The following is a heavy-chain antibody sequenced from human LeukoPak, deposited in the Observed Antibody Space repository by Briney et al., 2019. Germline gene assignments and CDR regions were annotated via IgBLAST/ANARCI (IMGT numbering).Heavy chain of an antibody. Sequence: ASVKVSCKTSGYSFNSYHVHWVRQAPGQGLEWMGVKFSHDGTTSYTQNFQGRLTMTRDTSTSTVYMELSSLRSEDTAVYYCARDSGNFHYDMDVWGQGTTVIVSS. V-gene: IGHV1-46*02. D-gene: IGHD3-10*01. CDR2: KFSHDGTT. CDR3: ARDSGNFHYDMDV. CDR1: GYSFNSYH. J-gene: IGHJ6*02.